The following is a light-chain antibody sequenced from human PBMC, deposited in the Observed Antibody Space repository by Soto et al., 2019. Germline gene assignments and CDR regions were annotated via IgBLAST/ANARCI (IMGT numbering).Light chain of an antibody. CDR2: GAS. CDR3: QQYNNWPPDRT. Sequence: EIVMTQSPATLSVSPGERATLSCSASQSVCSNLAWYQQKPGQAPRLLIYGASTRATGIPARFRGSESGTEFTLTISSLQSEDFAIYFCQQYNNWPPDRTFGQGTKVEIK. CDR1: QSVCSN. V-gene: IGKV3-15*01. J-gene: IGKJ1*01.